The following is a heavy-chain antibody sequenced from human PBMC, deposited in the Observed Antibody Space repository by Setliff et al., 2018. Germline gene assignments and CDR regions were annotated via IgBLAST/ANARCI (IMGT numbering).Heavy chain of an antibody. V-gene: IGHV1-2*02. Sequence: ASVKVSCKASGYIFTDYFIHWVRQAPGQGLECMGWINPASGTTQFTDKFQGRITVTSDTSISTVYMELSGLRRDDTAIYFCARVLAAGTYQDYWGQGTLVTVSS. CDR2: INPASGTT. D-gene: IGHD2-21*01. CDR3: ARVLAAGTYQDY. J-gene: IGHJ4*02. CDR1: GYIFTDYF.